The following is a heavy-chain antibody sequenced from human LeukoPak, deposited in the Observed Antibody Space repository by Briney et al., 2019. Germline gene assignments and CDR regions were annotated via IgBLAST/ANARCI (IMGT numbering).Heavy chain of an antibody. Sequence: PSETLSLTCTASGGSISSYYWSWIRQPPGKGLEWIGYIYYSGSTNYNPSLKSRVTISVDTSKNQFSLKLSSVTAADTAVYYCATLGGRNTDWDYWGQGTLVTVSS. CDR3: ATLGGRNTDWDY. V-gene: IGHV4-59*08. D-gene: IGHD2-15*01. CDR1: GGSISSYY. CDR2: IYYSGST. J-gene: IGHJ4*02.